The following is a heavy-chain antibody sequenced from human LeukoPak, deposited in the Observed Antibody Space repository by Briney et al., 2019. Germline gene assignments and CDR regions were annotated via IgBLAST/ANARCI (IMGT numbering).Heavy chain of an antibody. Sequence: PGGSLRLSCAASGFTVSNYMSWVRQAPGKGLQWVSVIYADGSTYYADSVKGRFIISRDISKNTLYLQVNRLRAEDTAVYYCTRDPSDDDRSDYWGQGTLVTVSS. V-gene: IGHV3-66*02. CDR3: TRDPSDDDRSDY. D-gene: IGHD2-21*02. CDR1: GFTVSNY. J-gene: IGHJ4*02. CDR2: IYADGST.